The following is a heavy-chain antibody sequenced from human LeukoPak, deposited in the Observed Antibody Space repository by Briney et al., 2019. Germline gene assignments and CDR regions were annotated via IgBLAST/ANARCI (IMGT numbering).Heavy chain of an antibody. CDR2: IYHSGST. CDR3: ARGGYCSSTSCHDFDY. V-gene: IGHV4-39*07. CDR1: GGSFRSSSYY. Sequence: SETLSLTCTVSGGSFRSSSYYWGWIRQTPGKGLEWIGYIYHSGSTYYNPSLKSRVTISVDRSKNQFSLKLSSVTAADTAVYYCARGGYCSSTSCHDFDYWGQGTLVTVSS. J-gene: IGHJ4*02. D-gene: IGHD2-2*01.